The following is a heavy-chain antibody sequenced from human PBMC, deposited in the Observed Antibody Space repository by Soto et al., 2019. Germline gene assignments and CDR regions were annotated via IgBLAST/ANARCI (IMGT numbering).Heavy chain of an antibody. D-gene: IGHD6-13*01. CDR2: ISGSGGST. CDR3: AKDLQSVSSSWYSHSNLDY. V-gene: IGHV3-23*01. Sequence: GGSLRLSCAASGFTFSSYAMSWVRQAPGKGLEWVSAISGSGGSTYYADSVKGRFTISRDNSKNTLYLQMNSLRAEDTAVYYCAKDLQSVSSSWYSHSNLDYWGQGTLVTVSS. CDR1: GFTFSSYA. J-gene: IGHJ4*02.